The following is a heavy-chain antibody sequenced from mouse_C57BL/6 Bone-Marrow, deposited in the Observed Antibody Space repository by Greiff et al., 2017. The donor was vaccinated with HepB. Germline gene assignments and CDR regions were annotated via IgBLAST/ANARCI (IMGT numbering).Heavy chain of an antibody. Sequence: EVKLVESGGGLVKPGGSLKLSCAASGFTFSDYGMHWVRQAPEKGLEWVAYISSGSSTIYYADTVKGRFTISRDNAENTLFLQMTSLRSEDTAMYYCASYPAWFAYWGQGTLVTVSA. CDR1: GFTFSDYG. CDR3: ASYPAWFAY. CDR2: ISSGSSTI. V-gene: IGHV5-17*01. J-gene: IGHJ3*01.